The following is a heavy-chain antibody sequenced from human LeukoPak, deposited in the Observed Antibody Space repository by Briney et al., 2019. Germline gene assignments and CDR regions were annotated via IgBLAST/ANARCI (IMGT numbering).Heavy chain of an antibody. J-gene: IGHJ6*02. CDR3: ARAGDTAMVVDV. Sequence: ASVKVSCKASGYTFTRYYMHWVRQAPGQGLEWMGWINPNSGGTNYAQKFQGRVTMTRDTSISTAYMELSRLRSDDTAVYYCARAGDTAMVVDVWGQGTTVTVSS. D-gene: IGHD5-18*01. CDR1: GYTFTRYY. CDR2: INPNSGGT. V-gene: IGHV1-2*02.